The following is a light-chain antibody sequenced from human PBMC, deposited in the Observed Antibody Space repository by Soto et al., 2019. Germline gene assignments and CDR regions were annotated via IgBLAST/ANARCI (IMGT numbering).Light chain of an antibody. V-gene: IGLV2-14*01. CDR2: DVS. CDR1: TSDVGAYNY. CDR3: SSDTGSRTVI. Sequence: QSALTQPASVSGSPGQSITISCTGTTSDVGAYNYISWYQQYPGKAPKLMIYDVSNRPSGISNRFSGSKSGNTAFLTISGLQAEDEADYYCSSDTGSRTVIFGGGTKVTVL. J-gene: IGLJ2*01.